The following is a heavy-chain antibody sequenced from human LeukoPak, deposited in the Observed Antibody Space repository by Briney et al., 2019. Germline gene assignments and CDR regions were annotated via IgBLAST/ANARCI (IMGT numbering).Heavy chain of an antibody. CDR1: GFTFDDYT. D-gene: IGHD6-19*01. Sequence: GGSLRLACAASGFTFDDYTMHWVRQAPGKGLEWVSLISWDGGSTYYADSVKGRFTISRDNSKNSLYLQMNSLRTEDTALYYCAKAGIAVAWRPLDYWGQGTLVTVSS. V-gene: IGHV3-43*01. CDR2: ISWDGGST. CDR3: AKAGIAVAWRPLDY. J-gene: IGHJ4*02.